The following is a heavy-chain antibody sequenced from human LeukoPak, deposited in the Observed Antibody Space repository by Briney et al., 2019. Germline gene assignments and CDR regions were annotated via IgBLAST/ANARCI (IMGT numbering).Heavy chain of an antibody. CDR2: INPSGGST. D-gene: IGHD2-15*01. Sequence: ASVKVSCKASGYTFTSYYMYWVRQAPGQGLEWMGIINPSGGSTSYAQKFQGRVTMTRDTSTSTVYMELSSLRSEDTAVYYCARVWGNCSGGSCYPVGYFDYWGQGTLVTVSS. CDR1: GYTFTSYY. J-gene: IGHJ4*02. V-gene: IGHV1-46*01. CDR3: ARVWGNCSGGSCYPVGYFDY.